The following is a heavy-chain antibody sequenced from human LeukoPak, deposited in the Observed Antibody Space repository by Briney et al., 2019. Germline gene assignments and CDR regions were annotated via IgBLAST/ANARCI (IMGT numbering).Heavy chain of an antibody. D-gene: IGHD4-17*01. CDR3: ARVRGTTVTTLLS. V-gene: IGHV3-48*03. CDR2: ISSSSSTI. CDR1: GFTFSSYE. Sequence: GGSLRLSCAASGFTFSSYEMNWVRQAPGKGLEWVSYISSSSSTIYYADSVKGRFTISRDNAKNTLYLQMNSLRAEDTAVYYCARVRGTTVTTLLSWGQGTLVTVSS. J-gene: IGHJ5*02.